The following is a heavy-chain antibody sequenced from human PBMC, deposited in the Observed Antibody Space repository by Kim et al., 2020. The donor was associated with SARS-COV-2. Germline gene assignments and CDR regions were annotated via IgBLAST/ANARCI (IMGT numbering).Heavy chain of an antibody. V-gene: IGHV3-30*03. CDR1: GFTFSSYG. J-gene: IGHJ4*02. CDR3: ATPQEMAMDY. Sequence: GGSLRPSCAASGFTFSSYGMHWVRQAPGKGLEWVAVISYDGSNKYYADSVKGRFTISRDNSKNTLYLQMNSLRAEDTAVYYCATPQEMAMDYWGQGTLVTVSS. CDR2: ISYDGSNK.